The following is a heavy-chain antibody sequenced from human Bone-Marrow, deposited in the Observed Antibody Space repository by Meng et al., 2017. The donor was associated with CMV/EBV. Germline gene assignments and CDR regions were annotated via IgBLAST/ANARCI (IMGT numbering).Heavy chain of an antibody. CDR3: ARGQLGTSNWYFDF. J-gene: IGHJ2*01. Sequence: GESLKISCAASGFTFSSYSMNWVREAPGKGLEWVSSISSSGDYMYYADSAKGRFTISRDNAKDSPYLQQSSLRAEDAAVYYCARGQLGTSNWYFDFWGRGTLVTVSS. CDR1: GFTFSSYS. CDR2: ISSSGDYM. D-gene: IGHD7-27*01. V-gene: IGHV3-21*01.